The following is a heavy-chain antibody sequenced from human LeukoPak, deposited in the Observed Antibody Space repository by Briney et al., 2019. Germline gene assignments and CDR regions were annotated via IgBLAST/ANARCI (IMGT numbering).Heavy chain of an antibody. CDR2: INHSGST. J-gene: IGHJ6*02. Sequence: PSETLSLTCAVYGGSFSGYYWSWIRQPPGKGLEWIGEINHSGSTNYNPSLKSRVTISVDTSKNQFSLKLSSVTAADTAVYYCARALWFGSNYYYGMDVWGQGTTVTVSS. CDR1: GGSFSGYY. V-gene: IGHV4-34*01. D-gene: IGHD3-10*01. CDR3: ARALWFGSNYYYGMDV.